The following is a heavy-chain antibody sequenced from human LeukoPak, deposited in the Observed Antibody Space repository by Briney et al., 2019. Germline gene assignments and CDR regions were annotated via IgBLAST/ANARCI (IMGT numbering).Heavy chain of an antibody. J-gene: IGHJ4*02. CDR3: ARGGDHMIVVVFWY. CDR2: IYYSGST. CDR1: GGSISSSSYY. Sequence: PSETLSLTCTVSGGSISSSSYYWGWIRQPPGKGLEWIGSIYYSGSTYYNPSLKSRVTISVDTSKNQFPLKLSSVTAADTAVYYCARGGDHMIVVVFWYWGQGTLVTVSS. V-gene: IGHV4-39*01. D-gene: IGHD3-22*01.